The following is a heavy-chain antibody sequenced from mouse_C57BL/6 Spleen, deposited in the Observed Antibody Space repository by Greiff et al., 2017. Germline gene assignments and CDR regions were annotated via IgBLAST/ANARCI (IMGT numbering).Heavy chain of an antibody. Sequence: VKLMESGPELVKPGASVKISCKASGYAFSSSWMNWVKQRPGKGLEWIGRIYPGDGDTNYNGKFKGKATLTADKSSSTAYMQLSSLTSEDSAVYFCARGDYDGAWFAYWGQGTLVTVSA. CDR2: IYPGDGDT. V-gene: IGHV1-82*01. J-gene: IGHJ3*01. CDR3: ARGDYDGAWFAY. CDR1: GYAFSSSW. D-gene: IGHD2-4*01.